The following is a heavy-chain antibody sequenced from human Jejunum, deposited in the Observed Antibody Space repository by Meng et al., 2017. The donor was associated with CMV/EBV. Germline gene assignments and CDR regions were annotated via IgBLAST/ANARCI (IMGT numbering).Heavy chain of an antibody. CDR2: IYTGSTAR. V-gene: IGHV3-23*03. Sequence: SGLAFSKYSMNWVRQTPGKGLEWVSIIYTGSTARYYADSVKGRFTISRDDSKNTLYLQMNSLRAEDTAVYYCAKDTTPDSRFNFDRWGQGTPVTVSS. J-gene: IGHJ4*02. D-gene: IGHD1-1*01. CDR1: GLAFSKYS. CDR3: AKDTTPDSRFNFDR.